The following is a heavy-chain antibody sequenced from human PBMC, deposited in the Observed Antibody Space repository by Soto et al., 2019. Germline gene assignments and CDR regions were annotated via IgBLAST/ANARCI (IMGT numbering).Heavy chain of an antibody. D-gene: IGHD1-26*01. Sequence: EVQLLESGGGLVQPGGSLRLSCAASGFTFSSYAMRWVRQAPGKGMEWVSAISGSGDSTYYADSVKGRFTPSRDNSKNTLYLQMNSLRDEDTAVYYCARLGSGSYYDYWGQGTLVTVSS. CDR1: GFTFSSYA. V-gene: IGHV3-23*01. CDR3: ARLGSGSYYDY. CDR2: ISGSGDST. J-gene: IGHJ4*02.